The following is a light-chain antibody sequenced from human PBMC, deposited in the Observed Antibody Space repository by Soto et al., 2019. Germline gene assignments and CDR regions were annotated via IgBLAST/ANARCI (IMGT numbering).Light chain of an antibody. CDR3: QRTYNAL. CDR1: QGIRSY. Sequence: DIQLTQSPSSLSASVGDRVTITCRVSQGIRSYLNWYRQKPGKVPKLLIYSASNLQSGVPSRFSGSSSGTDFCCLQPEDVATYYGQRTYNALFGGGTKVEIK. CDR2: SAS. J-gene: IGKJ4*01. V-gene: IGKV1-27*01.